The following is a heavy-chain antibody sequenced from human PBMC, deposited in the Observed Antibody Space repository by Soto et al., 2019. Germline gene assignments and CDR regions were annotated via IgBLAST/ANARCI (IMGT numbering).Heavy chain of an antibody. CDR2: VDLNDDK. V-gene: IGHV2-5*01. CDR3: APRGISTFGLGMDYFDS. D-gene: IGHD3-9*01. J-gene: IGHJ4*02. Sequence: QITLKESGLTLVRPTQTLTLTCTFSGFSLTTSGVGVAWIRQLPGKAPEWLGLVDLNDDKRYSPSLNSKLTITTDTSKNQVFLTITNMDPSDTGTYYCAPRGISTFGLGMDYFDSWGQGTLVTVS. CDR1: GFSLTTSGVG.